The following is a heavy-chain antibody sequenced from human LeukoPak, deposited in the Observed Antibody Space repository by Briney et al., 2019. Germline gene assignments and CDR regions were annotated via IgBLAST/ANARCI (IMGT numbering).Heavy chain of an antibody. J-gene: IGHJ5*02. CDR3: ARHSWHYDSSGYHPNWFDP. V-gene: IGHV5-51*01. Sequence: GESLKISCKGSGYSFTSYWIGWVRQMPGKGLEWMGIIYPSDSDTRYSPSFQGQVTISADKSISTAYLQWSSLKASDTAMYYCARHSWHYDSSGYHPNWFDPWGQGTLVTVSS. CDR2: IYPSDSDT. D-gene: IGHD3-22*01. CDR1: GYSFTSYW.